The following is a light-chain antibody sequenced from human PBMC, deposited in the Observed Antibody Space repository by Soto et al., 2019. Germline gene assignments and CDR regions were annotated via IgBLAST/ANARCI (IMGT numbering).Light chain of an antibody. Sequence: EIVMTQSPATLSVSPGERATLACRASQSVRSNLAWYQQKPGGAPRLLIYGATTRATGIPGRISGSGSGTEFTLTISSLQSEDFGIYYCQQYDNWPLNFGQGTRLEIK. CDR2: GAT. CDR1: QSVRSN. CDR3: QQYDNWPLN. V-gene: IGKV3-15*01. J-gene: IGKJ5*01.